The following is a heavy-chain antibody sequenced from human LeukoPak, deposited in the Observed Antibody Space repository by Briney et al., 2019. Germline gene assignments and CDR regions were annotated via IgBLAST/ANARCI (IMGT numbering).Heavy chain of an antibody. CDR2: IGGSGVNT. Sequence: PGGSLRLSCAASGLIFSNYAMSWVRQAPGKGLEWVSVIGGSGVNTYYADSVKGRFTISRDNSKNTLFLQMNSLRAEDTAVYYCAKDVHAVGQWLVYFDYWGQGTLVTVSS. CDR3: AKDVHAVGQWLVYFDY. D-gene: IGHD6-19*01. V-gene: IGHV3-23*01. J-gene: IGHJ4*02. CDR1: GLIFSNYA.